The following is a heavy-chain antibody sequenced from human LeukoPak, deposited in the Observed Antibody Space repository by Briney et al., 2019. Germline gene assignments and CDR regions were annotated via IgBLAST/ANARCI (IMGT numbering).Heavy chain of an antibody. CDR3: AEHNYGDYDVFDY. CDR1: GGTFSSYT. Sequence: GASVKVSCKASGGTFSSYTISWVRQAPGQGLEWMGRIIPILGIANYAQKFQGRVTITADKSTSTAYMELSSLRSEDTAVYYCAEHNYGDYDVFDYWGQGTLVTVSS. CDR2: IIPILGIA. D-gene: IGHD4-17*01. J-gene: IGHJ4*02. V-gene: IGHV1-69*02.